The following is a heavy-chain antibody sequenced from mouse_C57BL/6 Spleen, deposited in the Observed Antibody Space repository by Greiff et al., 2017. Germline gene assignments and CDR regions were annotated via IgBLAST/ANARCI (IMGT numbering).Heavy chain of an antibody. CDR2: IDPENGDT. CDR1: GFNIKDDY. V-gene: IGHV14-4*01. J-gene: IGHJ2*01. D-gene: IGHD1-1*01. Sequence: EVKLMESGAELVRPGASVKLSCTASGFNIKDDYMHWVKQRPEQGLEWIGWIDPENGDTEYASKFQGKATIPADTSSNTAYLQLSSLTSEDTAVYYCTTQDGSTLDYWGQGTTLTVSS. CDR3: TTQDGSTLDY.